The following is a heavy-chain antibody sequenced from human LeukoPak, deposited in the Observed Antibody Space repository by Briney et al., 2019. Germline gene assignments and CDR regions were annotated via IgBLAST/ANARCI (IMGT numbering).Heavy chain of an antibody. CDR2: INPNSGGT. Sequence: GSVKVSCKASGYTLPGYYMHWVRQAPGQWLEWMGWINPNSGGTMYAQQFQGRVTMTRDTSISTAYMELSRLTSDDTAVYYCARGGDIVVVPAAIPFDYWGQGTLVTVSS. CDR1: GYTLPGYY. J-gene: IGHJ4*02. CDR3: ARGGDIVVVPAAIPFDY. D-gene: IGHD2-2*01. V-gene: IGHV1-2*02.